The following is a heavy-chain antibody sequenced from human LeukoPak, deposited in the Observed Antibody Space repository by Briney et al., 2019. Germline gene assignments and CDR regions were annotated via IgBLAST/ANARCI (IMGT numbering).Heavy chain of an antibody. CDR2: ISYDGSNK. D-gene: IGHD6-13*01. CDR3: AKDIAPRLGSSFLMDV. J-gene: IGHJ6*04. Sequence: GRSLRLSCAASGFTFSSYGMHWVRRAPGKGLEWVAVISYDGSNKYYADSVKGRFTISRDNSKNTLYLQMNSLRAEDTAVYYCAKDIAPRLGSSFLMDVWGKGTTVTVSS. V-gene: IGHV3-30*18. CDR1: GFTFSSYG.